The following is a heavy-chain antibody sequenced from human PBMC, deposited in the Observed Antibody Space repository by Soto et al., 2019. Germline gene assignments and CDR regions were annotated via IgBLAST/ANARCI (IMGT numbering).Heavy chain of an antibody. CDR2: INPNSGDT. V-gene: IGHV1-2*02. D-gene: IGHD6-25*01. J-gene: IGHJ6*02. CDR1: GYTFTGHY. Sequence: QVQLVQSGAEVKKPGASVKISCKASGYTFTGHYMHWVRQAPGQGLAWMGWINPNSGDTNSAQKFPAGFTLSRDTYISTVYTELSRPISEGTPVDYGARGRQARLCLGGSGLDVWGQGTTVTVS. CDR3: ARGRQARLCLGGSGLDV.